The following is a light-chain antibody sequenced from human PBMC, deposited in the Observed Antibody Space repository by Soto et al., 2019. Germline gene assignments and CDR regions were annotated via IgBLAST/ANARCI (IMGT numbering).Light chain of an antibody. J-gene: IGLJ2*01. V-gene: IGLV2-14*01. CDR3: SSYTSSSTLV. Sequence: QSALTQPASVSGSPGQSITISCTGTSSDVGGYNYVSWYQQHPGKAPKLMIYDVSNRPSGGSNRFSGSTSGNTASLTISGLQAEDEADYYCSSYTSSSTLVFSGGTKLTVL. CDR1: SSDVGGYNY. CDR2: DVS.